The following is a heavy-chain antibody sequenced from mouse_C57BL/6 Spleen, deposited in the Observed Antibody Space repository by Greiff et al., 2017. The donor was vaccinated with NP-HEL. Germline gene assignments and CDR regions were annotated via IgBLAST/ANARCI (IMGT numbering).Heavy chain of an antibody. CDR2: IDPSDSYT. D-gene: IGHD1-1*01. J-gene: IGHJ1*03. CDR3: ARGGGSSRWYFDV. Sequence: VQLQQSGAELVRPGTSVKLSCKASGYTFTSYWMHWVKQRPGQGLEWIGVIDPSDSYTNYNQKFQGKATLTVDTSSSPAYMPLSSLTCEDSAVYYCARGGGSSRWYFDVWGTGTTVTVSS. CDR1: GYTFTSYW. V-gene: IGHV1-59*01.